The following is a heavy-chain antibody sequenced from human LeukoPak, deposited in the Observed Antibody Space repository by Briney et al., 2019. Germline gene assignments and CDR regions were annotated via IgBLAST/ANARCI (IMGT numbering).Heavy chain of an antibody. J-gene: IGHJ3*02. Sequence: SVKVSCKASGGTFSSYAISWVRQDPGQGLEWMGEIIPIFGTANYAQKFQGRVTITADESTSTAYMELSSLRSEDTPVYYCARNDVEYAFDIWGQGTMVTVSS. CDR1: GGTFSSYA. D-gene: IGHD1-1*01. CDR2: IIPIFGTA. V-gene: IGHV1-69*13. CDR3: ARNDVEYAFDI.